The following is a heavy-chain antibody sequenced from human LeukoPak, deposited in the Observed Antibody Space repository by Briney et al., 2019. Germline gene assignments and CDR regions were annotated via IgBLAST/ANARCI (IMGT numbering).Heavy chain of an antibody. V-gene: IGHV1-2*02. J-gene: IGHJ4*02. D-gene: IGHD2-2*01. CDR1: GYTFTGNY. CDR3: ARGSGTSWFDD. CDR2: INPRIGGT. Sequence: ASVKVSCKASGYTFTGNYMHWVRQAPGQGLEWMGWINPRIGGTNYAQKFQGRVTMTRDTSISTAYMELSSLRFDDTALYYCARGSGTSWFDDSGQGTLASLSS.